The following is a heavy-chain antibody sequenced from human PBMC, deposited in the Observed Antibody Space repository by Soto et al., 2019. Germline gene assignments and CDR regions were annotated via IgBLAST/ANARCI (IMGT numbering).Heavy chain of an antibody. D-gene: IGHD6-13*01. Sequence: EVQLVESGGGLVKPGGSLRLSCAASGFTFSSYSMNWVRQAPGKGLEWVSSISSSSSYIYYADSVKGRFTISRDNAKNSLYLQMNSLRAEDTAVYYCASRYSSSWPHDYWGQGTLVTVSS. CDR1: GFTFSSYS. J-gene: IGHJ4*02. CDR3: ASRYSSSWPHDY. V-gene: IGHV3-21*01. CDR2: ISSSSSYI.